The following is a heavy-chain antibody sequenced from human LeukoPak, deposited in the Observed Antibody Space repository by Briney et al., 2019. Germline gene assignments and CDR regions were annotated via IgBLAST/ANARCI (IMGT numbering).Heavy chain of an antibody. CDR1: GFTFSSYG. D-gene: IGHD3-3*01. Sequence: GGSLRLSCAASGFTFSSYGMHWVRQAPGKGLEWVAVISYDGSNKYYADSVKGRFTISRDNSKNTLYLQMNSLRAEDTAVYYCAKVSGYGVAQTKNRVTYDYWGQGTLVTVSS. CDR2: ISYDGSNK. J-gene: IGHJ4*02. CDR3: AKVSGYGVAQTKNRVTYDY. V-gene: IGHV3-30*18.